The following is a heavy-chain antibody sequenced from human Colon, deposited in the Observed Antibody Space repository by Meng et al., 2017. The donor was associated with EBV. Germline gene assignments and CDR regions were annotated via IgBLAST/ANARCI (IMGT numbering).Heavy chain of an antibody. CDR3: LRGSGGSV. V-gene: IGHV4-4*02. D-gene: IGHD3-10*01. CDR2: IPHRGSS. J-gene: IGHJ1*01. Sequence: QVELRESGPALVKPSETLSLTCAVSGDSINNHNWWAWVRQPPGKGLEWIGEIPHRGSSAYNPSLKSRVSMSIDKSKNQFSLKLTSVTAADTAVYPCLRGSGGSVWGQGTLVTVSS. CDR1: GDSINNHNW.